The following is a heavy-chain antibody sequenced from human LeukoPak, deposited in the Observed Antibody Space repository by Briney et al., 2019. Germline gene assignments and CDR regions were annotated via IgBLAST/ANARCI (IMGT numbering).Heavy chain of an antibody. Sequence: GGSLRLSCAASGFTFSSYSMNWVRQAPGKGLEWVSSISSSSSYTYYADSVKGRFTISRDNAKNSLYLQMNSLRAEDTAVFYCGVSRPGVFYWGQGTLFTVSS. J-gene: IGHJ4*02. D-gene: IGHD3-10*01. V-gene: IGHV3-21*01. CDR1: GFTFSSYS. CDR2: ISSSSSYT. CDR3: GVSRPGVFY.